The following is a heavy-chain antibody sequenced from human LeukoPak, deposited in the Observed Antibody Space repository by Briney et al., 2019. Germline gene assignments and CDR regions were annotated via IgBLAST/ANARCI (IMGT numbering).Heavy chain of an antibody. CDR1: GGSISSTSYF. CDR2: IYHSGST. D-gene: IGHD3-10*01. J-gene: IGHJ5*02. V-gene: IGHV4-39*07. Sequence: PSETLSLTCSVSGGSISSTSYFWGWIRQPPGKGLEWIGSIYHSGSTYYNPSLKSRVTISVDTSKNQFSLKLSSVTAADTAVYYCARLLWFGEDPYNWFDPWGQGTLVTVSS. CDR3: ARLLWFGEDPYNWFDP.